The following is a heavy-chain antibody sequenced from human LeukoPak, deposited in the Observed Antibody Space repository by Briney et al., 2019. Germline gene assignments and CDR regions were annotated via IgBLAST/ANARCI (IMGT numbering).Heavy chain of an antibody. Sequence: ASVKVSCKASGYTFTSYGISWVRQAPGQGLEWMGWISAYNGNTNYAQKLQGRVTMTTDTSTSTAYMELRSPRSDDTAVYYCARVDSSSWYRIENFDYWGQGTLVTVSS. CDR2: ISAYNGNT. D-gene: IGHD6-13*01. CDR1: GYTFTSYG. V-gene: IGHV1-18*01. J-gene: IGHJ4*02. CDR3: ARVDSSSWYRIENFDY.